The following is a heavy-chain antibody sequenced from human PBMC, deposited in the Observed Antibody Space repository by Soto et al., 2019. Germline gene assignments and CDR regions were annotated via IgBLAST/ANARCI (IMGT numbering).Heavy chain of an antibody. CDR2: ISSSSSYI. Sequence: ILSCAASGFTFSSYSMDWVRPAPLEGLEWVSCISSSSSYIYYADSVKGRFTISRDNAKNSLYLQMNSLRAEDTAVYYCARPIPHKYYYDSSGYYGYYGMDVWGKGTTAPVPS. V-gene: IGHV3-21*01. J-gene: IGHJ6*04. D-gene: IGHD3-22*01. CDR3: ARPIPHKYYYDSSGYYGYYGMDV. CDR1: GFTFSSYS.